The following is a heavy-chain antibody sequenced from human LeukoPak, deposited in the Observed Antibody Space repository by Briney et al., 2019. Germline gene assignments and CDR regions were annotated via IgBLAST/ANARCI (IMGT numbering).Heavy chain of an antibody. CDR2: INPNSGGT. D-gene: IGHD3-10*01. J-gene: IGHJ4*02. V-gene: IGHV1-2*02. CDR1: GYTFTSYY. Sequence: ASVKVSCKASGYTFTSYYIHWVRQAPGQGLEWMGWINPNSGGTNYAQKFQGRVTMTRDTSISTAYMELSRLRSDDTAVYYCAREVESMVRGVIKKVDYWGQGTLVTVSS. CDR3: AREVESMVRGVIKKVDY.